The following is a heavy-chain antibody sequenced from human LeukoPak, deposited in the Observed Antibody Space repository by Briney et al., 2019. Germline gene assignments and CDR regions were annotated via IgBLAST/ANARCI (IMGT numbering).Heavy chain of an antibody. V-gene: IGHV4-30-2*01. J-gene: IGHJ4*02. CDR2: IYHSGST. D-gene: IGHD6-6*01. CDR1: GGSISSGGYY. Sequence: PSETLSLTCTVSGGSISSGGYYWSWIRQPPGKGLEWIGYIYHSGSTYYNPSLKSRVTISVDRSKNQFSLKLSSVTAADTAVYYCARGQRIAAREIDYWGQGTLVTVSS. CDR3: ARGQRIAAREIDY.